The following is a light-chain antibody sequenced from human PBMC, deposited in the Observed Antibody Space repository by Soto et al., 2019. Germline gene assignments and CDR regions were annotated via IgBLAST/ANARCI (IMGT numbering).Light chain of an antibody. CDR1: QTLRRTY. Sequence: EIVLMQSPGTLSLSPGERATLSCRASQTLRRTYIAWYQQKPGQAPRVLIYGASKRATGIPDRFSGSGSGTDFSLTISRLEPEDFAVYYGHQYDNAPETYGQGTKVDIK. J-gene: IGKJ2*01. CDR2: GAS. V-gene: IGKV3-20*01. CDR3: HQYDNAPET.